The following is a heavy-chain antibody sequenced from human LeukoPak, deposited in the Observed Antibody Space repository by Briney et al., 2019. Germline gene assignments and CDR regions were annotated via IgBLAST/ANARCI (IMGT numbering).Heavy chain of an antibody. CDR3: ARDKSDLFDY. V-gene: IGHV4-30-4*01. CDR1: GGSISSDDYY. J-gene: IGHJ4*02. CDR2: IYYSGST. Sequence: SETLSLTCTVSGGSISSDDYYWSWSRQPPGKGLEWIGYIYYSGSTYYNPSLKSRVTISVDTSKNQFSLKLSSVTAADTAVYYCARDKSDLFDYWGQGTLVTVSS. D-gene: IGHD2-21*02.